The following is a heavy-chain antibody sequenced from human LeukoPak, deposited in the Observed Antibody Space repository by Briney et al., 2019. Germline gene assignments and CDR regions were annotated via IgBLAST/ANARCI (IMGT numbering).Heavy chain of an antibody. D-gene: IGHD5-24*01. CDR3: ARVEVEMATSLPTPFDY. CDR2: INPNSGGT. CDR1: GYTFTGYY. V-gene: IGHV1-2*02. J-gene: IGHJ4*02. Sequence: GASVKVSCKASGYTFTGYYMRWVRQAPGQGLEWMGWINPNSGGTNYAQKFQGRVTMTRDTAISTASMELSRLRSDDTAVYYCARVEVEMATSLPTPFDYWGQGTLVTVSS.